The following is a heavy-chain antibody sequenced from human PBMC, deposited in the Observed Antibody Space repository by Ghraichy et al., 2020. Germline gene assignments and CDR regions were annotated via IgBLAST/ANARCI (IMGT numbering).Heavy chain of an antibody. V-gene: IGHV3-53*04. CDR2: IYSGGST. D-gene: IGHD1-26*01. J-gene: IGHJ6*03. CDR3: ARAVVGATLQRQYYYYYYYMDV. Sequence: GGSLNISCAASGFTVSSNYMSWVRQAPGKGLEWVSVIYSGGSTYYADSVKGRFTISRHNSKNTLYLQMNSLRAEDTAVYYCARAVVGATLQRQYYYYYYYMDVWGKGTTVTVSS. CDR1: GFTVSSNY.